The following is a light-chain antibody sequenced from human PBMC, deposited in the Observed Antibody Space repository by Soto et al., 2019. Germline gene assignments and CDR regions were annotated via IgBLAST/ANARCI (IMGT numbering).Light chain of an antibody. J-gene: IGKJ1*01. CDR3: QQSYITPWT. V-gene: IGKV1-39*01. CDR1: QRISYN. CDR2: AAS. Sequence: DIQMTPSPSSLSASVGDIVTITFRASQRISYNLNWYQQKPGKAPKLLIYAASTLQSGVPSRFSGSGSGTDFTLTISSLQPEDFATYYCQQSYITPWTFGQGTKVDIK.